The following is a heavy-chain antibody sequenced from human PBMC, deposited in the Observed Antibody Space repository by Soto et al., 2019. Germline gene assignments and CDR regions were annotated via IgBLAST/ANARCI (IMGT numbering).Heavy chain of an antibody. D-gene: IGHD2-15*01. CDR3: ARVSVVSLEYFDY. Sequence: SQTLSLTCAISVDSVSSNSAAWTWIRQSPSRGLEWLGRTYYRSKWYNDYAVSVKSRITINPDTSKNQFSLQLNSVTPEDTAVYYCARVSVVSLEYFDYWGQGTLVTVS. J-gene: IGHJ4*02. V-gene: IGHV6-1*01. CDR2: TYYRSKWYN. CDR1: VDSVSSNSAA.